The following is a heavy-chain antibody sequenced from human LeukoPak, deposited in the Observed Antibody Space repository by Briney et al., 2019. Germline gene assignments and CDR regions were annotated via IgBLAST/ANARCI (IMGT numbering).Heavy chain of an antibody. V-gene: IGHV3-73*01. CDR2: IRSKANSYAT. CDR1: GFTFSGSA. Sequence: GGSLRLSCAASGFTFSGSAMHWVRQASGKGLEWVGRIRSKANSYATAYAASVKGRFTISRDDSKNTAYLQMNSLKTEDTAVYYCTRPAPSGSYYYYYMDVWGKGTTVTVSS. J-gene: IGHJ6*03. CDR3: TRPAPSGSYYYYYMDV. D-gene: IGHD3-10*01.